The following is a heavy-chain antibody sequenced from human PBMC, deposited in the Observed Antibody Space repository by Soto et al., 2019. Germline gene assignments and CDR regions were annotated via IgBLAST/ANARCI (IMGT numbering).Heavy chain of an antibody. V-gene: IGHV3-66*01. CDR1: GFTVSSNY. CDR2: IYSGGST. CDR3: AKEASSGDSPS. J-gene: IGHJ1*01. Sequence: GSLRLSCAASGFTVSSNYISWVRQAPGKGLEWVSVIYSGGSTYYADSVKGRFTISRDNSKNTLYLQMNSLRAEDTAGDYWAKEASSGDSPSWGQGSLVPVFS. D-gene: IGHD3-22*01.